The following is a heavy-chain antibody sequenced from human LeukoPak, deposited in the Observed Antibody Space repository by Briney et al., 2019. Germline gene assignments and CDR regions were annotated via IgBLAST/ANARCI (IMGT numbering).Heavy chain of an antibody. D-gene: IGHD3-9*01. J-gene: IGHJ4*02. CDR3: AKYYDILTGIDY. CDR1: GFTFSSYG. CDR2: IWYDGSNK. Sequence: PGGSLRLSCAASGFTFSSYGMHWVRQAPGKGLEWVAVIWYDGSNKYYADSVKGRFTISRDNSKNTLYLQMNSLRAEDTAVYYCAKYYDILTGIDYWGQGTLVTVSS. V-gene: IGHV3-30*02.